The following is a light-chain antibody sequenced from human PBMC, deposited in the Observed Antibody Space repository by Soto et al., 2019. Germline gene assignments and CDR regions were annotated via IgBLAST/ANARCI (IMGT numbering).Light chain of an antibody. Sequence: RVETKRPDERCVAKEGRVRRSWWDSQSVRSNLVWYQQRPGQAPRLLIYGASSRATGVPARFSGSGSGTDFTLTITSLEPEDFAVYFCHQRYNWPRVTFGQGTRLEIK. V-gene: IGKV3-15*01. J-gene: IGKJ5*01. CDR3: HQRYNWPRVT. CDR1: QSVRSN. CDR2: GAS.